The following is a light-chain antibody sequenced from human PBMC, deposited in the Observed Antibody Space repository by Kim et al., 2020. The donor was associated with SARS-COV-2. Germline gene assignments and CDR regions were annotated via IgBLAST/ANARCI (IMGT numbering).Light chain of an antibody. Sequence: SASVGDRVTITCRASQSISNYLAWYQQKPGKVPKLLIYAASTLQSGLPSRFSGSGSGTDFTLTISSLQPEDVATYYCQKYDSVPYTFGQGTKLEI. CDR1: QSISNY. CDR3: QKYDSVPYT. J-gene: IGKJ2*01. V-gene: IGKV1-27*01. CDR2: AAS.